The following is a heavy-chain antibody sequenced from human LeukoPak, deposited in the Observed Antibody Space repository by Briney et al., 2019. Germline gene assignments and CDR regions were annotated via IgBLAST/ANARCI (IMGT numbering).Heavy chain of an antibody. CDR2: IYPGDSDT. J-gene: IGHJ3*02. V-gene: IGHV5-51*01. CDR3: ARPALLTGYGFLDAFDI. D-gene: IGHD3-9*01. CDR1: GYSFTSYW. Sequence: GESLKISCKGSGYSFTSYWIGWVRQMPGKGLEWTGIIYPGDSDTRYSPSFQGQVTISADKSISTAYLQWSSLKASDTAMYYCARPALLTGYGFLDAFDIWGQGTMDTVSS.